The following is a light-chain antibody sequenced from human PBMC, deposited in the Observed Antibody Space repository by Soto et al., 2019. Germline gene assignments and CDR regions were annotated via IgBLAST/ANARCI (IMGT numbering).Light chain of an antibody. Sequence: QAVVTQEPSLTVSPGDTVTLTCGSSTGAVTSGHFPSWFQQKPGQAPMTLIYATSNTHSWTPARFSGSLLGGKAALTLSGEQPEDEAEYYCLLTYPGVRVFGTGTKLTVL. CDR3: LLTYPGVRV. CDR1: TGAVTSGHF. J-gene: IGLJ1*01. V-gene: IGLV7-46*01. CDR2: ATS.